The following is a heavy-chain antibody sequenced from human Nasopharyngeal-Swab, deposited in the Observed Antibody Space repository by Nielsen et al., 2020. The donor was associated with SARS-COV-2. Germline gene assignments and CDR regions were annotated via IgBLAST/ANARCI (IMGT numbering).Heavy chain of an antibody. J-gene: IGHJ6*02. CDR3: AKDTGVRASSGWYYYYYGMDV. D-gene: IGHD6-19*01. CDR1: GFTFSSYG. CDR2: ISYDGSTK. Sequence: GGSLRLSCAASGFTFSSYGMHWVRQAPGKGLEWVAVISYDGSTKYYADSVKGRFTISRDNSKNTLYLQMNSLRAEDTAVYYCAKDTGVRASSGWYYYYYGMDVWGQGTTVTVSS. V-gene: IGHV3-30*18.